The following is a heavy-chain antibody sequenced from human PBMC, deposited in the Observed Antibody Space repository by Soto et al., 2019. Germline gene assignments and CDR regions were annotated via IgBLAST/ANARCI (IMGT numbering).Heavy chain of an antibody. Sequence: GGSLRLSCAASGFTFSSYALSWVRQAPGKGLEWVSAINGSGGSTYYADSVKGRFTISRDNSKNTLYLQMNSLRAEDTAVYYCAYIVVVPAATSFDAFDIWGQGTMVTVSS. D-gene: IGHD2-2*01. V-gene: IGHV3-23*01. CDR2: INGSGGST. CDR1: GFTFSSYA. CDR3: AYIVVVPAATSFDAFDI. J-gene: IGHJ3*02.